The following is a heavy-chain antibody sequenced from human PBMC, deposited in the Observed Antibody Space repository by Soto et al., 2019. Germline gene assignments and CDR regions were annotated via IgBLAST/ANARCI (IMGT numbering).Heavy chain of an antibody. CDR1: GYSIISSGFY. D-gene: IGHD3-3*02. CDR3: ARQSLALRKNNWFDP. V-gene: IGHV4-39*01. CDR2: IFYLGSS. Sequence: PSETLSLTCTVSGYSIISSGFYWGWVLQPPGKGLEWIGSIFYLGSSYYNPSLKSRVTMSVDTSKNQFSLRLRSVTGADTALYFCARQSLALRKNNWFDPWGQGIMVTVSS. J-gene: IGHJ5*02.